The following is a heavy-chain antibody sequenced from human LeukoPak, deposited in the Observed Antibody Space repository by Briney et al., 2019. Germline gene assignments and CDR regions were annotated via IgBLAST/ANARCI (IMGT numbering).Heavy chain of an antibody. CDR1: GFTVSSNY. Sequence: PAGSLRLSCAASGFTVSSNYMNWVRQAPGKGLEWVSIIYSGGDTYYADSVKGGFTISRDNSKNKLYLQMSSLRAEDTAVYYCTRGPGSTWYSDYWGQGTLVTVSS. V-gene: IGHV3-66*02. CDR3: TRGPGSTWYSDY. J-gene: IGHJ4*02. D-gene: IGHD6-13*01. CDR2: IYSGGDT.